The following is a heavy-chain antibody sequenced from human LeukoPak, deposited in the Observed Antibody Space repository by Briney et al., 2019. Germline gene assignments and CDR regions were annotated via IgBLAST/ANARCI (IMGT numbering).Heavy chain of an antibody. Sequence: GGSLRLSCSASGFTFSSYAMHWVRQAPGKGLEYVSAISSNGGSTYYADSVKGRFTISRDNSKNKLYLQMSSLRAEDTAVYYCVRSVCSGGSCNYYYYGMDVWGKGTTVTVSS. J-gene: IGHJ6*04. CDR2: ISSNGGST. CDR1: GFTFSSYA. CDR3: VRSVCSGGSCNYYYYGMDV. V-gene: IGHV3-64D*06. D-gene: IGHD2-15*01.